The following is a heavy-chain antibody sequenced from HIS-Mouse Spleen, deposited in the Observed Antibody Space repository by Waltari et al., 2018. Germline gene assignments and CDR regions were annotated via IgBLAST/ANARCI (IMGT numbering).Heavy chain of an antibody. CDR3: AKDTSGSYSDY. CDR2: ISYDGSNK. V-gene: IGHV3-30*18. D-gene: IGHD1-26*01. CDR1: GFTFSSYG. J-gene: IGHJ4*02. Sequence: QVQLVESGGGVVQPGRSLRLSCAASGFTFSSYGMHWVRQAPGKGLEWVAFISYDGSNKYYADSVKGRFTISRDNSKNTLYLQMNSLRAEDTAVYYCAKDTSGSYSDYWGQGTLVTVSS.